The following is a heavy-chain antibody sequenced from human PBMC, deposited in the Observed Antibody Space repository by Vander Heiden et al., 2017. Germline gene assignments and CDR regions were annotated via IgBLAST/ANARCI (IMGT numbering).Heavy chain of an antibody. CDR1: GSTSSSYS. CDR3: ARPRGNFGPKVYWYFDL. CDR2: ISSSSSYI. J-gene: IGHJ2*01. D-gene: IGHD1-26*01. Sequence: EVRLVEPGGGLVNPGGPLSLSCAPSGSTSSSYSMNWVRQAPGKGLEWVSSISSSSSYIYYADSVKGRFTISRDNAKNSLYLQMNSLRAEDTAVYYCARPRGNFGPKVYWYFDLWGRGTLVTVSS. V-gene: IGHV3-21*01.